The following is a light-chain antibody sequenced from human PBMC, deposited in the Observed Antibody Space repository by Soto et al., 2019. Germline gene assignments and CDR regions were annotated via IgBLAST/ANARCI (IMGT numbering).Light chain of an antibody. CDR2: DAS. V-gene: IGKV3-11*01. J-gene: IGKJ1*01. CDR1: QSIGTY. CDR3: QHRSHSPPTWT. Sequence: EIVLTQSPATLSLSPGDRATLSCRASQSIGTYLAWYQQKPGQAPSLLIYDASNRATGIPARFSGSGSGTDFPLTISSLEPEDFAVYFCQHRSHSPPTWTFGQGTKVEIK.